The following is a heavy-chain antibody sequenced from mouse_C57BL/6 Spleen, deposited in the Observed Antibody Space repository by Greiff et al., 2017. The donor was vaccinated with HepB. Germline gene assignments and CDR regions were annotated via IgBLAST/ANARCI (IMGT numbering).Heavy chain of an antibody. D-gene: IGHD1-1*01. V-gene: IGHV1-54*01. CDR3: ARHFYGSSSPAWFAY. CDR1: GYAFTNYL. J-gene: IGHJ3*01. Sequence: VQLQQSGAELVRPGTSVKVSCKASGYAFTNYLIEWVKQRPGQGLEWIGVINPGSGGTNYNEKFKGKATLTADKSSSTAYMQLSSLTSEDSAVYFCARHFYGSSSPAWFAYWGQGTLVTVSA. CDR2: INPGSGGT.